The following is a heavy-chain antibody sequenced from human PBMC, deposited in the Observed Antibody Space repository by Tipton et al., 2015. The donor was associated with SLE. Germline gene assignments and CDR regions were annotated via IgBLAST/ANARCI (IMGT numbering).Heavy chain of an antibody. Sequence: QLVQSGPEVKNPGSSVKVSCKASGGTFSTYAISWVRQAPGQGLEWMGGIVPIFGTSNYAQKFQGRVTITTDESTSTAYMELSSLRSEDTAVYYCARQRDVALFDYWGQGTLVSVSS. J-gene: IGHJ4*02. D-gene: IGHD5-12*01. CDR3: ARQRDVALFDY. V-gene: IGHV1-69*05. CDR1: GGTFSTYA. CDR2: IVPIFGTS.